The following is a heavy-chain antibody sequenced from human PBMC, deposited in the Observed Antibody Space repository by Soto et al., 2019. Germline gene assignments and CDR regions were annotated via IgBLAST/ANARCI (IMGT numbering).Heavy chain of an antibody. Sequence: ASVKVSCKDSVYTFTGYYMHWVRQAPGQGLEWMGWINPNSGGTNYAQKFQGWVTMTRDTSISTAYMERSRLRSDDTAVYYCARNQVGLLRFGSHDAFDIWGQGTMVTVSS. V-gene: IGHV1-2*04. D-gene: IGHD3-3*01. CDR3: ARNQVGLLRFGSHDAFDI. J-gene: IGHJ3*02. CDR1: VYTFTGYY. CDR2: INPNSGGT.